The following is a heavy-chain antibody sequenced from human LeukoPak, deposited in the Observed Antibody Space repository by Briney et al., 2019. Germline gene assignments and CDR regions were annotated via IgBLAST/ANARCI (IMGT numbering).Heavy chain of an antibody. CDR2: IKQDGSEK. CDR3: ASQLERRQGWFDP. CDR1: EFTFAIYW. D-gene: IGHD1-1*01. Sequence: GGSLRLSCAASEFTFAIYWMSWVRQSPGKGLEWVANIKQDGSEKYYADSVKGRFTISRDNAKNSLYLQMDSLRAEDSAVYYCASQLERRQGWFDPWGQGTLVTVSS. J-gene: IGHJ5*02. V-gene: IGHV3-7*01.